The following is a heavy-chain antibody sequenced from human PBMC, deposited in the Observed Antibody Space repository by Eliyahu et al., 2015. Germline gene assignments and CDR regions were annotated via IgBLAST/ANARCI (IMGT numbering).Heavy chain of an antibody. CDR2: INHSGST. Sequence: QVQLQQWGAGLLKPSETLSLTCAVYGGSFSGYYWSWIRQPPGKGLEWIGEINHSGSTNYNPSLKSRITISVDTSKNQFSLKLSSVTAADTAVYYCARRVGFTIPDYYYYGMDVWGQGTTVTVSS. D-gene: IGHD5-24*01. CDR1: GGSFSGYY. CDR3: ARRVGFTIPDYYYYGMDV. J-gene: IGHJ6*02. V-gene: IGHV4-34*01.